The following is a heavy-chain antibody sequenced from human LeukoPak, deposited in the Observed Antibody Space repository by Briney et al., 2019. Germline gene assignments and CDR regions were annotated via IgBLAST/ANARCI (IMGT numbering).Heavy chain of an antibody. CDR3: ARHATDLFYFDY. D-gene: IGHD2-21*01. V-gene: IGHV4-59*08. Sequence: SETLSLTCTVSGGSISSYYWSWIRQPPGKGLEWIGHIYYSGSTNYNPSLKSRVTISVDTSKNQFSLKLSSVTAADTAVYYCARHATDLFYFDYWGQGTLVTVSS. J-gene: IGHJ4*02. CDR1: GGSISSYY. CDR2: IYYSGST.